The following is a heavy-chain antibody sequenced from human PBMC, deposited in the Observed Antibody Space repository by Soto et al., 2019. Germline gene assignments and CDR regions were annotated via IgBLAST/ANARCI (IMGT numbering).Heavy chain of an antibody. Sequence: GCLRLSCGAAGFTFNSYSMNWVRPAPGKGLELVSSISSNSSTIYYADSVKGRFTISRDNAQNSRYLQMNSLRDEDTAVYYRARVPPLLLGFFTNVVFRNVDGWGKGILVTVS. CDR3: ARVPPLLLGFFTNVVFRNVDG. CDR2: ISSNSSTI. V-gene: IGHV3-48*02. D-gene: IGHD2-8*01. J-gene: IGHJ4*02. CDR1: GFTFNSYS.